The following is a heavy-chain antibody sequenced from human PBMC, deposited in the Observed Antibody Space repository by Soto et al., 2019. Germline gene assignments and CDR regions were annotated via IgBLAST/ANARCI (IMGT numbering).Heavy chain of an antibody. V-gene: IGHV3-21*01. CDR3: ARDQRTYCSSTSCFDYYYYYMDV. J-gene: IGHJ6*03. CDR1: GFTFSSYS. D-gene: IGHD2-2*01. CDR2: ISSSSSYI. Sequence: EVQLVESGGGLVKPGGSLRLSCAASGFTFSSYSMNWVRQAPGKGLEWVSSISSSSSYIYYADSVKGRFTISRDNAKNSLYLQMNSLRAEDTAVYYCARDQRTYCSSTSCFDYYYYYMDVWGKGTTDTVSS.